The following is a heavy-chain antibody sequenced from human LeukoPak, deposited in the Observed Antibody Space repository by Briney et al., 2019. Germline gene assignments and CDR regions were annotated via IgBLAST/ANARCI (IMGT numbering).Heavy chain of an antibody. V-gene: IGHV1-18*01. J-gene: IGHJ4*02. CDR1: GYTFTSYG. D-gene: IGHD3-22*01. Sequence: GASVKVSCKASGYTFTSYGISWVRQAPGQGLEWMGWISAYNGNTNYAQKLQGRVTMTTDTSTSTAYMELRSLRSDDTAVYYCARVQTYYYDSSGYTSDYWGQGTLVTVSS. CDR2: ISAYNGNT. CDR3: ARVQTYYYDSSGYTSDY.